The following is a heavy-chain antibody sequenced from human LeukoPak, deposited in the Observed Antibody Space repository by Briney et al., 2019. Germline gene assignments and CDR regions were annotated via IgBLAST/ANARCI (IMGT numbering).Heavy chain of an antibody. Sequence: SETLSLTCTVSGGSISSSSYYWGWIRQPPGKGLEWIGSIYYSGSTYYNPSLKSRVTISVDTSKNQFSLKLSSVTAADTAVYYCARGGFSTPRTNRLGHWGQGTLVTVSS. CDR3: ARGGFSTPRTNRLGH. D-gene: IGHD2-2*01. J-gene: IGHJ4*02. CDR1: GGSISSSSYY. CDR2: IYYSGST. V-gene: IGHV4-39*01.